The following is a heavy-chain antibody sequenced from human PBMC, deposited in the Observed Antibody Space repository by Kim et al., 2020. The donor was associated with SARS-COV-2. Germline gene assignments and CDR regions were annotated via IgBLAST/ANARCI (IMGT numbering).Heavy chain of an antibody. CDR2: IKSKTDGGTT. D-gene: IGHD2-15*01. V-gene: IGHV3-15*01. J-gene: IGHJ4*02. CDR3: TTLYCSGGSCYSGRFDY. CDR1: GFTFSNAW. Sequence: GGSLRLSCAASGFTFSNAWMSWVRQAPGKGLEWVGRIKSKTDGGTTDYAAPVKGRFTISRDDSKNTLYLQMNSLKTEDTDVYYCTTLYCSGGSCYSGRFDYWGQGTLVTVSS.